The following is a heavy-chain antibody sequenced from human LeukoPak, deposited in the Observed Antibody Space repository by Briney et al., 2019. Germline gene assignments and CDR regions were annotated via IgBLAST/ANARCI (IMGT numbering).Heavy chain of an antibody. D-gene: IGHD3-3*01. V-gene: IGHV1-2*02. J-gene: IGHJ4*02. CDR3: ARGPKRGYLFVNQDFDY. CDR2: INPNSGGT. CDR1: GYTFTGYY. Sequence: GASVKVSCKASGYTFTGYYMHWVRQAPGQGLEWMGWINPNSGGTNYAQKFQGRVTMTRDTSISTAYMELSRLRSDDTAVYYCARGPKRGYLFVNQDFDYWGQGTLVTVSS.